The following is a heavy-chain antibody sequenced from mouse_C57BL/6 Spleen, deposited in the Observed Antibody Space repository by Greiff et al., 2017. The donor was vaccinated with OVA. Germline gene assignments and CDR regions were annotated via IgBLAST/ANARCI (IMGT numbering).Heavy chain of an antibody. J-gene: IGHJ2*01. D-gene: IGHD4-1*01. CDR2: ISDGGSYT. CDR1: GFTFSSYA. Sequence: EVKLMESGGGLVKPGGSLKLSCAASGFTFSSYAMSWVRQTPEKRLEWVATISDGGSYTYYPDNVKGRFTISRDNAKNNLYLQMSHLKSEDTAMYYCARDPNSYFDYWGQGTTLTVSS. CDR3: ARDPNSYFDY. V-gene: IGHV5-4*01.